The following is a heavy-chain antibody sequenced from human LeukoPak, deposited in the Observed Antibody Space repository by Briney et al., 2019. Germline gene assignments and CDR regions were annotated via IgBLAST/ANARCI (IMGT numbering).Heavy chain of an antibody. J-gene: IGHJ5*02. V-gene: IGHV4-39*01. CDR2: IYYSGST. D-gene: IGHD3-10*01. CDR3: ARKRNYGSGSLFWFDP. CDR1: GGSISSSSYY. Sequence: SETLSLTCTVSGGSISSSSYYWGWIRQPPGKGLEWIGSIYYSGSTYYNPSLKSRVTISVDTSKNQFSLKLSSVTAAGTAVYYCARKRNYGSGSLFWFDPWGQGTLVTVSS.